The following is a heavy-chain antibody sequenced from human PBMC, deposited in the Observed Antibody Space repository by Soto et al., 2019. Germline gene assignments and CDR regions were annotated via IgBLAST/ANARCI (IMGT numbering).Heavy chain of an antibody. CDR2: IYYSGST. Sequence: SETLSLTCTVSGGSISSDHWSWIRQAPGKGLEWIGDIYYSGSTNYNPSLKSRVTISVDTSKNQFSLRLSSVTAADTAVYYCATHPPYGPLDHWGQGTLVTVSS. CDR1: GGSISSDH. D-gene: IGHD4-17*01. CDR3: ATHPPYGPLDH. J-gene: IGHJ4*02. V-gene: IGHV4-59*08.